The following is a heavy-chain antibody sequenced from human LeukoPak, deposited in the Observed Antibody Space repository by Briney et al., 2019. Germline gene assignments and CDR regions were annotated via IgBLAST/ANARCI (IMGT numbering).Heavy chain of an antibody. CDR3: ARHLVFVVVAATMDAFDI. J-gene: IGHJ3*02. CDR2: LSHSGTT. V-gene: IGHV4-38-2*01. D-gene: IGHD2-21*02. CDR1: GYSISSGYY. Sequence: PSETLSLTCAVSGYSISSGYYWGWIRQPPGKGLEGIGSLSHSGTTYYIPSLESRVIISGGTSKNHFSLKLNSVTAADTAVYYCARHLVFVVVAATMDAFDIWGQGTMVTVSS.